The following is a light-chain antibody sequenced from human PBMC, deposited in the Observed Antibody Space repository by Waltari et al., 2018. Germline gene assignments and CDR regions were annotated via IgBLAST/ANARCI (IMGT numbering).Light chain of an antibody. CDR1: TSNIWAGHA. V-gene: IGLV1-40*01. CDR2: GNN. CDR3: QSFDNMLSGGVV. J-gene: IGLJ2*01. Sequence: QSVLTQPPSVSGTPGQRVTLSCSGSTSNIWAGHAVPCYQNLPGKAPKLLIYGNNNRPSGVPDRFSGSKSGTSASLAITGLQADDEADYFCQSFDNMLSGGVVFGGGTKLAVL.